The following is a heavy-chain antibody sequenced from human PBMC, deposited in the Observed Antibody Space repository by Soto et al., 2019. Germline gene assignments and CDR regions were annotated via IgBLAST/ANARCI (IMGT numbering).Heavy chain of an antibody. D-gene: IGHD3-10*01. CDR2: ISYDGSNK. Sequence: QPGGSLRLSCAASGFTFSNYGMHWVRQAPGKGLEWVAVISYDGSNKYYADSVKGRFTISRDNSKNTSYLQMNSLRAEDTAVYYCAKVSSGSYAWGQGTLVTVSS. CDR1: GFTFSNYG. V-gene: IGHV3-30*18. J-gene: IGHJ5*02. CDR3: AKVSSGSYA.